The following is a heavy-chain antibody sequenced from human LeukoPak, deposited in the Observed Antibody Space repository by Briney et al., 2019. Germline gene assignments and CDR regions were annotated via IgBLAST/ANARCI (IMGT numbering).Heavy chain of an antibody. Sequence: GGSLRLSYAASGFIFGSYWMSWVRQVPGKGLEWVANIKQDGSETYYVDSVEGRFTISRDNAKNSLFLQMNSLRADDTALYYCARGVTSAWYLRYYFEYWGQGILVTVSS. J-gene: IGHJ4*02. V-gene: IGHV3-7*03. CDR3: ARGVTSAWYLRYYFEY. CDR2: IKQDGSET. CDR1: GFIFGSYW. D-gene: IGHD6-13*01.